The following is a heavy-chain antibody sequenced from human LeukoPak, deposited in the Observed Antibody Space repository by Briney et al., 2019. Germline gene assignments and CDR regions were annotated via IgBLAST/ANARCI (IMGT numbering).Heavy chain of an antibody. CDR1: GYTFTAYY. CDR3: ARGQAQNEDQWLLQGY. J-gene: IGHJ4*02. V-gene: IGHV1-2*02. D-gene: IGHD5-12*01. Sequence: GASVKVSCKASGYTFTAYYIHWVRQAPGQGLEWMGWISPNSGGTNYAQKFQGRVTVTRDTSISTAYMELSGLISDDTAVYYCARGQAQNEDQWLLQGYWGQGTLVTISS. CDR2: ISPNSGGT.